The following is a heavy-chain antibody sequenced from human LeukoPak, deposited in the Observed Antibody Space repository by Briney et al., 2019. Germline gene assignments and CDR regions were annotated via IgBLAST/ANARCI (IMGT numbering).Heavy chain of an antibody. D-gene: IGHD6-13*01. CDR1: GLTFTKYA. V-gene: IGHV3-23*01. J-gene: IGHJ4*02. Sequence: GGSQRLSCEASGLTFTKYAMSWVRQAPGRGLEWVSVISDSGDSTYYADSVKGRFTISRDNSKTTLYLQMSSLRAEDTAIYYCAKDAARGAAAGTRGDYWGQGTLVTVSS. CDR3: AKDAARGAAAGTRGDY. CDR2: ISDSGDST.